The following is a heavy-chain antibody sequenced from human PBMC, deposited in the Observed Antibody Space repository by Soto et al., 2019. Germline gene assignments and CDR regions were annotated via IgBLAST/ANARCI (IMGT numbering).Heavy chain of an antibody. CDR3: ASELGYSSSFDF. V-gene: IGHV3-48*02. Sequence: EVQLVESGGGLVQPGGSLRLSCAASGFTFSSYSMNWVRQAPGKGLEWVSYISSSSSTIYYADSVKGRVTISRDNAKNSLYLQMNSLRDEDTAIYYCASELGYSSSFDFWGQGTLVTVSS. J-gene: IGHJ4*02. D-gene: IGHD6-13*01. CDR1: GFTFSSYS. CDR2: ISSSSSTI.